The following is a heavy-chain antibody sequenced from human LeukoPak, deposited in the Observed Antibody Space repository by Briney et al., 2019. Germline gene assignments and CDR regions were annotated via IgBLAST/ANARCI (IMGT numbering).Heavy chain of an antibody. V-gene: IGHV3-23*01. CDR3: AKATGGSGSYPFDY. Sequence: GGSLRLSCAASGFTFSSFGMSWVRQAPGKGLEWVSEISGSGGSTYYIDSVKGRFSISRDNSKNTLFLQMNSLRAEDTAVYYCAKATGGSGSYPFDYWGQGTLVTVSS. CDR1: GFTFSSFG. J-gene: IGHJ4*02. D-gene: IGHD3-10*01. CDR2: ISGSGGST.